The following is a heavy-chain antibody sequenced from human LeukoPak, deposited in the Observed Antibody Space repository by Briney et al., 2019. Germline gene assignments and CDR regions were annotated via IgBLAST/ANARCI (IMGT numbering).Heavy chain of an antibody. CDR1: GGSISSYY. J-gene: IGHJ3*02. Sequence: SETLSLTCTVSGGSISSYYWSWIRQPPGKGLEWIGYIYYSGSTNYNPSLKSRVTISVDRSKNQFSLKLSSVTAADTAVYYCARDEYSSSSRAFDTWGQGTMVTVSS. D-gene: IGHD6-6*01. CDR2: IYYSGST. CDR3: ARDEYSSSSRAFDT. V-gene: IGHV4-59*12.